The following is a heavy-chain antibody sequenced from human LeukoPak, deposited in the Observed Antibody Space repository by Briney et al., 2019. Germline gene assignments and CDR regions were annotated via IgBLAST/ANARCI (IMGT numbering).Heavy chain of an antibody. CDR3: ARVGPDSSSWHY. J-gene: IGHJ4*02. CDR1: GGSFSDYY. CDR2: INHSGST. Sequence: SETPSLTCAVYGGSFSDYYWSWIRQPPGKGLEWIGEINHSGSTNYNPSLKSRVTLSVDTSKNHISLKVSSVTAADTAVYYCARVGPDSSSWHYWGQGTLVTVSS. V-gene: IGHV4-34*01. D-gene: IGHD6-13*01.